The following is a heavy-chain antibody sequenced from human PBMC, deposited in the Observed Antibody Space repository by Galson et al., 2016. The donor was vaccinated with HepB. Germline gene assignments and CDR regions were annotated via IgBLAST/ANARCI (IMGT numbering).Heavy chain of an antibody. J-gene: IGHJ4*02. CDR1: GFTFNNYG. Sequence: SLRLSCAASGFTFNNYGMTWVRQAPGKGLEWVSCISHNGVGTFYADSVKGRFTISRDNSKNTVYLHMNSLGDEDTAVYYCAKDLWTGQQLANYFDYWGQGTLVTVSS. V-gene: IGHV3-23*01. CDR3: AKDLWTGQQLANYFDY. CDR2: ISHNGVGT. D-gene: IGHD6-13*01.